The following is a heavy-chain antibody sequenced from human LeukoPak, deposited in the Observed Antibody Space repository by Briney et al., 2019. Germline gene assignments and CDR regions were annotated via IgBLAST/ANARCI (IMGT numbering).Heavy chain of an antibody. Sequence: GGSLRLSCAASGFTFSSYWMHWVRHAPGKGLVWVSRINSDGSSTSDADFVKGRFTISRDNAKNTLYLQMNSLRAEDTAVYYCARRGYSYGTPYFVYWGQGTLVTVPS. CDR1: GFTFSSYW. D-gene: IGHD5-18*01. J-gene: IGHJ4*02. V-gene: IGHV3-74*01. CDR2: INSDGSST. CDR3: ARRGYSYGTPYFVY.